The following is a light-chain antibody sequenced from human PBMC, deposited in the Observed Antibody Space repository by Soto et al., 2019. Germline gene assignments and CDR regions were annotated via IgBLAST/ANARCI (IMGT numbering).Light chain of an antibody. CDR2: GAS. CDR3: QQYGSSPGT. V-gene: IGKV3-20*01. CDR1: QSVSSSY. Sequence: EIVLTQSPGTLSLSPGERATLSCRASQSVSSSYFAWYQQRPGQAPSLLIYGASSRATGIPDRFSGSGSGTDFTLTISRREPEDVAVYYCQQYGSSPGTFGQGTKVEIK. J-gene: IGKJ1*01.